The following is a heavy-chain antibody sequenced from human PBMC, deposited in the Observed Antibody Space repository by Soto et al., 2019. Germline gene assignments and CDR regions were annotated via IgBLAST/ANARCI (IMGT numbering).Heavy chain of an antibody. J-gene: IGHJ4*02. D-gene: IGHD1-20*01. CDR1: GFTFSSYG. CDR3: ARGGSRYIAGFPHDY. V-gene: IGHV3-33*01. CDR2: ISGDGSNK. Sequence: GGSLRLSCAASGFTFSSYGMHWVRQAPGKGLEWVSGISGDGSNKNYADSVKGRFTISRDNPKNTLYLLMNSLRAEDTAVYYCARGGSRYIAGFPHDYWGQGTLVTVSS.